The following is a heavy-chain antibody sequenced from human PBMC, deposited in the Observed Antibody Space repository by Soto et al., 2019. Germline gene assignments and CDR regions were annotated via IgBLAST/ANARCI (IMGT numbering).Heavy chain of an antibody. CDR1: GYTFTSYG. V-gene: IGHV1-18*01. Sequence: ASVKVSCKASGYTFTSYGISWVRQAPGQGLEWMGWISAYNGNTNYGQKLQGRVTMTTDTSTSTAYMELRSLRSDDTAVYYCARNPAVLGLWFGELLPPYYFDYWGQGTLVTVSS. CDR3: ARNPAVLGLWFGELLPPYYFDY. D-gene: IGHD3-10*01. CDR2: ISAYNGNT. J-gene: IGHJ4*02.